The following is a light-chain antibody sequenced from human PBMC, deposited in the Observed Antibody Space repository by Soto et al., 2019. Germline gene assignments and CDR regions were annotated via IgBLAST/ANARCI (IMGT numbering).Light chain of an antibody. V-gene: IGLV1-40*01. J-gene: IGLJ1*01. CDR1: SSKIGAGYD. CDR2: GNS. Sequence: SALTQPPPLSGAPGQRVTISCTGSSSKIGAGYDVHWYQQLPGTAPKLLIYGNSNRPSGVPDRFSGSKSGTSASLAITGLQAEDEADYYCQSYDSSLSGHVFGTGTKVTVL. CDR3: QSYDSSLSGHV.